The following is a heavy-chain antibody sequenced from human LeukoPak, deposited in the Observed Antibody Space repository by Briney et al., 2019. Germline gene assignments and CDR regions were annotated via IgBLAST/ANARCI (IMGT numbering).Heavy chain of an antibody. CDR1: GYSISSRYY. D-gene: IGHD1-1*01. V-gene: IGHV4-38-2*01. CDR3: ARGERLGPDF. Sequence: PSETLSLTCAVSGYSISSRYYWGWIRQPPGKGLEWIGSIYHSGSTYYNPSLKSRVTISVDTSKNQFSLKLSSVTAADTAVYFCARGERLGPDFWGQGTLVTVSS. J-gene: IGHJ4*02. CDR2: IYHSGST.